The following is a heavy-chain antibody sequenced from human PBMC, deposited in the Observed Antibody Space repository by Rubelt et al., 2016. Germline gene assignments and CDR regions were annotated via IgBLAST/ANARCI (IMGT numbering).Heavy chain of an antibody. CDR3: AAGWGTVTTEYFDY. V-gene: IGHV3-33*01. CDR1: GFTFSSYG. CDR2: IWYDGSNK. J-gene: IGHJ4*02. D-gene: IGHD4-11*01. Sequence: QVQLVESGGGVVQPGRSLRLSCAASGFTFSSYGMHWVRQAPGKGLEWVAVIWYDGSNKYYADSVKGRFTISRGNSKNMLDRQMNSLRAEDTAVYYCAAGWGTVTTEYFDYWGQGTLVTVSS.